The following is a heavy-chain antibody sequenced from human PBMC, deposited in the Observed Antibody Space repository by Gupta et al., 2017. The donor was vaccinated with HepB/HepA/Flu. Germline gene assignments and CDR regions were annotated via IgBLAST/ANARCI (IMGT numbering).Heavy chain of an antibody. J-gene: IGHJ4*02. D-gene: IGHD1-26*01. CDR1: GFTFSSYG. Sequence: QVQLVESGGGVVQPGRSLRLSCAASGFTFSSYGMHWVRQAPGKGLEWVAVISYDGSNKYYADSVKGRFTISRDNSKNTLYLQMNSLRAEDTAVYYCAKDHLKWELLRSANDYWGQGTLVTVSS. V-gene: IGHV3-30*18. CDR3: AKDHLKWELLRSANDY. CDR2: ISYDGSNK.